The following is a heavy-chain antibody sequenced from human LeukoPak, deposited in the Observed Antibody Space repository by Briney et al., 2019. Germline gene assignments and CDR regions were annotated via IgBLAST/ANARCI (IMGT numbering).Heavy chain of an antibody. CDR1: GGSISPYY. CDR2: IYYSGST. D-gene: IGHD3-22*01. CDR3: ARDLRYDSSGWAFDY. V-gene: IGHV4-59*01. J-gene: IGHJ4*02. Sequence: SETLSLTCTVSGGSISPYYWSWIRQPPGKGLEWIGYIYYSGSTNYNPSLKSRVTISVDTSKNQFSLKLSSVTAADTAVYYCARDLRYDSSGWAFDYWGQGTLVTVSS.